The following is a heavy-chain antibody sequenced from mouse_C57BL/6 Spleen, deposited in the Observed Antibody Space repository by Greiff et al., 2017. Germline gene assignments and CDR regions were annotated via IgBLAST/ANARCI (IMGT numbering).Heavy chain of an antibody. CDR1: GFTFSSYG. D-gene: IGHD2-4*01. Sequence: EVKLVESGGDLVKPGGSLKLSCAASGFTFSSYGMSWVRQTPDKRLEWVATISSGGSYTYYPDSVKGRFTISRDNAKNTLYLQMSSLKSEDTAMYYCARRIYYDYDRHYFDYWGQGTTLTVSS. V-gene: IGHV5-6*02. J-gene: IGHJ2*01. CDR2: ISSGGSYT. CDR3: ARRIYYDYDRHYFDY.